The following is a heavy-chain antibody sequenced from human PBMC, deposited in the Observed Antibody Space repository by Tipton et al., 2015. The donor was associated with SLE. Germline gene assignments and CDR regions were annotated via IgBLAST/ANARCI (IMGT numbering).Heavy chain of an antibody. J-gene: IGHJ4*02. CDR2: IYPGDSDT. V-gene: IGHV5-51*01. Sequence: QLVQSGAEVKKPGESLKISCKGSGYSFTSYWIGWVRQMPGKGLEWMGLIYPGDSDTRYSPSLNSRLTISVDTSKNQFSLKLTSVTAADTAVYYCARHADTARLLDYWGQGTLVSVSS. CDR3: ARHADTARLLDY. D-gene: IGHD5-18*01. CDR1: GYSFTSYW.